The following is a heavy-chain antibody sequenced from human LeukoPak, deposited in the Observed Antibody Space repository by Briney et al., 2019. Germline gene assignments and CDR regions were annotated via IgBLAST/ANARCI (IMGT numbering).Heavy chain of an antibody. J-gene: IGHJ4*02. CDR1: GFTFSTHA. CDR3: ANQSPG. Sequence: GGSLRLSCGASGFTFSTHAMAWVRQAPGKGLDWVSAISGDGDTTYYADSVKGRFIISRDNSKNTVYLQMNSLRAEDTAVYYCANQSPGWGQGTLVTVSS. V-gene: IGHV3-23*01. CDR2: ISGDGDTT.